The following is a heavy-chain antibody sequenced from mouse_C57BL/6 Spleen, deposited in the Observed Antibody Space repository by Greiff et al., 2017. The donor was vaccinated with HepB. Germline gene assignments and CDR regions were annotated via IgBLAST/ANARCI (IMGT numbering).Heavy chain of an antibody. V-gene: IGHV1-82*01. CDR1: GYAFSSSW. CDR2: IYPGDGDT. D-gene: IGHD2-3*01. Sequence: QVQLKQSGPELVKPGASVKISCKASGYAFSSSWMNWVKQRPGKGLEWIGRIYPGDGDTNYNGKFKGKATLTADKSSSTAYMQLSSLTSEDSAVYFCARFYDGYYGDTYFDYWGQGTTLTVSS. J-gene: IGHJ2*01. CDR3: ARFYDGYYGDTYFDY.